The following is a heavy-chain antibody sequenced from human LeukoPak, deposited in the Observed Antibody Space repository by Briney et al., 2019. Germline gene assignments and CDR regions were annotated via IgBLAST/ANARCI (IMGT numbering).Heavy chain of an antibody. CDR3: ARDSHAWYGQYYFDF. CDR2: IYYFGTT. D-gene: IGHD6-13*01. CDR1: GGSIIDSSYY. V-gene: IGHV4-39*07. Sequence: SETLSLTCTVSGGSIIDSSYYWGWIRQPPGRGLEWIGNIYYFGTTLHNPSLKSRVTMSVDTSKNQFSLKLSSVTAADTAVYYCARDSHAWYGQYYFDFWGQGALVTVSS. J-gene: IGHJ4*02.